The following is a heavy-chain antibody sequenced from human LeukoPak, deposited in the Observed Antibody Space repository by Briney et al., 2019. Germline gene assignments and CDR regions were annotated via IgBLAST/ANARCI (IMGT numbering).Heavy chain of an antibody. CDR3: ARVRGSSWYAGAFDI. CDR1: GGPISSSNW. Sequence: PSETLSLTCAVSGGPISSSNWWSWVRQPPGKGLEWIGEIYHSGSTNYNPSLKSRVTISVDKSKNQFSLKLSSVTAADTAVYYCARVRGSSWYAGAFDIWGQGTMVTVSS. V-gene: IGHV4-4*02. J-gene: IGHJ3*02. CDR2: IYHSGST. D-gene: IGHD6-13*01.